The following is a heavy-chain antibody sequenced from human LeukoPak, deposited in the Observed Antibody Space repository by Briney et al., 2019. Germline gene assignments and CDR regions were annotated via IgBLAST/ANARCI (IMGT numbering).Heavy chain of an antibody. CDR3: ARVRGYSYGWGPLYYFDF. CDR2: IKQDGSEK. D-gene: IGHD5-18*01. CDR1: GFTFSSYA. Sequence: PGGSLRLSCAASGFTFSSYAMSWVRQAPGKGLEWVANIKQDGSEKYYVDSVKGRFTISRDNAKNSLYLQMNSLRAEDTAVYYCARVRGYSYGWGPLYYFDFWGQGTLVTVSS. J-gene: IGHJ4*02. V-gene: IGHV3-7*01.